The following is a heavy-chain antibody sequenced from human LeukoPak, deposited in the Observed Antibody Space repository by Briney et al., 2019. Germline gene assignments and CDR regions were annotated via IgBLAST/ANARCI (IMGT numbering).Heavy chain of an antibody. J-gene: IGHJ4*02. D-gene: IGHD6-13*01. CDR3: ATRYSSSWSFDY. V-gene: IGHV1-2*02. CDR2: INPNSGGT. Sequence: GASVKVSCKASGYTFTGYYMHWVRQAPGQGLEWMGWINPNSGGTDYAQKFQGRVTMTRDTSISTAYMELSGLRSDDTAVYYCATRYSSSWSFDYWGQGTLVTVSS. CDR1: GYTFTGYY.